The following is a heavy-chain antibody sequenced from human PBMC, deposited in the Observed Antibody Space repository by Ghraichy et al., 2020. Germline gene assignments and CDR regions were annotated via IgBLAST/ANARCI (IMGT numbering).Heavy chain of an antibody. V-gene: IGHV1-2*02. CDR2: INPNSGGT. Sequence: ASVKVSCKASGYTFTGYYMHWVRQAPGQGLEWMGWINPNSGGTNYAQKFQGRVTMTRDTSISTAYMELSRLRSDDTAVYYCARGSLGAYYDFWSGPNDYWGQGTLVTVSS. D-gene: IGHD3-3*01. CDR1: GYTFTGYY. J-gene: IGHJ4*02. CDR3: ARGSLGAYYDFWSGPNDY.